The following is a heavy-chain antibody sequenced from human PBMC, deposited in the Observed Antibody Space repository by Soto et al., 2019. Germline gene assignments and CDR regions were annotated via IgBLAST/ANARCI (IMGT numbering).Heavy chain of an antibody. CDR3: ARDSPIGSVFSGHDDIDS. D-gene: IGHD5-12*01. V-gene: IGHV1-69*08. Sequence: QVQLVQSGAEVKKPGSSVKVSCKASGGTFSNHIITWVRQAPGQGLEWMGRIIPLLDITNYAQKFQGRVTITADKSTTTAYMEVSGLRSEDTAVYYCARDSPIGSVFSGHDDIDSWGQGTPVTDSS. J-gene: IGHJ4*02. CDR1: GGTFSNHI. CDR2: IIPLLDIT.